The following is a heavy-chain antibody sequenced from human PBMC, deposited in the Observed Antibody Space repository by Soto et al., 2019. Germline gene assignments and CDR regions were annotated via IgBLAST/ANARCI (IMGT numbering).Heavy chain of an antibody. CDR3: AKEFGSTWIDH. CDR1: GFTLTTYG. J-gene: IGHJ4*02. Sequence: QVQLVESGGGVVQPGRSLRLSCAASGFTLTTYGMHWVRQALGKGLEWVAAMSYDGTKEYYADSVKGRFTISRDSSRNTLFLQLNSLRAEDTAVYYCAKEFGSTWIDHWGEGTLVTVSS. V-gene: IGHV3-30*18. CDR2: MSYDGTKE. D-gene: IGHD6-13*01.